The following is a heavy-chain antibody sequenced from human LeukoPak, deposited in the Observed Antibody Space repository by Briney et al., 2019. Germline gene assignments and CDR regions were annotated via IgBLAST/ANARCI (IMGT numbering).Heavy chain of an antibody. CDR3: ARGVEPLAANTLAY. D-gene: IGHD1-14*01. V-gene: IGHV3-53*01. CDR1: GFTVTTND. CDR2: LYSDGNT. Sequence: GGSLRLSCAASGFTVTTNDMTWVRQAPGKGLEWVSVLYSDGNTKYADSVQGRFTISRDNSKNTLYLEMNSLSPGDTAVYYCARGVEPLAANTLAYWGQGTLVTVSS. J-gene: IGHJ4*02.